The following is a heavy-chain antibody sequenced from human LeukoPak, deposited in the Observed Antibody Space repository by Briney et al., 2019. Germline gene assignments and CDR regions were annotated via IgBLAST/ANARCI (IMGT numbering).Heavy chain of an antibody. CDR2: INAGNGNT. CDR1: GYTFTSYA. D-gene: IGHD3-22*01. J-gene: IGHJ4*02. Sequence: ASVKVSCKASGYTFTSYAMHWVRQAPGQRLEWMGWINAGNGNTKYSQKFQGRVTITRDISASTAYMELSSLRSEDTAVYYCARVDSSGYYSADYWGQGTLVTVSS. CDR3: ARVDSSGYYSADY. V-gene: IGHV1-3*01.